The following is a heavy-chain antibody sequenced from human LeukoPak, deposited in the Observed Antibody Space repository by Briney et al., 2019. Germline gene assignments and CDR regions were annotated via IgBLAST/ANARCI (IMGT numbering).Heavy chain of an antibody. J-gene: IGHJ4*02. CDR1: GFTFSSYW. Sequence: GGSLRLSCAASGFTFSSYWMSWVRQAPGKGLEWVAVISYDGSNKYYADSVKGRFTISRDNSKNTLYLQMNSLRAEDTAVYYCAFARDSSGWTSFDYWGQGTLVTVSS. D-gene: IGHD6-19*01. CDR2: ISYDGSNK. CDR3: AFARDSSGWTSFDY. V-gene: IGHV3-30*03.